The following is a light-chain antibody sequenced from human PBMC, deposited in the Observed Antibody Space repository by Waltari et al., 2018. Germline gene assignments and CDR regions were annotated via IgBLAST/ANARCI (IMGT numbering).Light chain of an antibody. CDR2: EVS. V-gene: IGKV2-30*01. J-gene: IGKJ2*03. CDR1: QSLVNSNGNTY. CDR3: WQGTHLPS. Sequence: DVVMTQSPLSLAITPGQPASISCRSSQSLVNSNGNTYLSWYQQKPGQPPRRLIYEVSNQDSGVPDRFSGSGAGTDFTLKISRVEAEDVGVYYCWQGTHLPSFGQGTKVEIK.